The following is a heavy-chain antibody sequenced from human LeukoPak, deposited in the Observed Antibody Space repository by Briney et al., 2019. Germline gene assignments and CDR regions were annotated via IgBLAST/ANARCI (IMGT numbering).Heavy chain of an antibody. Sequence: GASVKVSCKASGYTFTSYYMHWVRQAPGQGLEWMGIINPSGGSTSYAQKFQGRVTMTRDTSTSTVYMELRSLTSDDTAVYYCARDPSNTSGWMTWFDPWGQGTLVTVSS. D-gene: IGHD6-19*01. CDR2: INPSGGST. CDR1: GYTFTSYY. V-gene: IGHV1-46*01. CDR3: ARDPSNTSGWMTWFDP. J-gene: IGHJ5*02.